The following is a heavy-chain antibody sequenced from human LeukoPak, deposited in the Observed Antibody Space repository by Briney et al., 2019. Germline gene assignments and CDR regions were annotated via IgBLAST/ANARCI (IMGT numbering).Heavy chain of an antibody. CDR1: GYTLTELS. CDR3: ATDQNMVRGVRGYYCYGMDV. V-gene: IGHV1-24*01. J-gene: IGHJ6*02. Sequence: ASVKVSCEVSGYTLTELSMHWVRQAPGKGLEWMGGFDPEDGETIYAQKFLGRVTMTEDTSTDTAYMELSSLRSEDTAVYYCATDQNMVRGVRGYYCYGMDVWGQGTTVTVSS. CDR2: FDPEDGET. D-gene: IGHD3-10*01.